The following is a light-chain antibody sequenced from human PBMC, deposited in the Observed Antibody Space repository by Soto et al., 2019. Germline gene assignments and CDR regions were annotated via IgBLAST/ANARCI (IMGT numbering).Light chain of an antibody. CDR1: SSDVGGYNY. V-gene: IGLV2-14*01. J-gene: IGLJ1*01. CDR3: SSYTSSSPYV. CDR2: EVS. Sequence: SALTQPASVSGSPGQSITISCTGTSSDVGGYNYVSWYQQHPGKAPKLMIYEVSNRPPGVSNRFSGSKSGNTASLTISGLQAEDEADYYCSSYTSSSPYVFGTGTKVTV.